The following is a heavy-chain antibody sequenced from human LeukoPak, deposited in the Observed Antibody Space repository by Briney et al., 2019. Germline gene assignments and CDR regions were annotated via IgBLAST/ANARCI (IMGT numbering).Heavy chain of an antibody. D-gene: IGHD1-26*01. CDR2: IIPIFGTA. CDR1: GGTFSSYA. V-gene: IGHV1-69*13. Sequence: GASVKVSCKASGGTFSSYAISWVRQAPGQGLEWMGGIIPIFGTANYAQKFQGRVTITADESTSTAYMGLSSLRSEDTAVYYCARDPIVGATTWGQGTLVTVSS. J-gene: IGHJ5*02. CDR3: ARDPIVGATT.